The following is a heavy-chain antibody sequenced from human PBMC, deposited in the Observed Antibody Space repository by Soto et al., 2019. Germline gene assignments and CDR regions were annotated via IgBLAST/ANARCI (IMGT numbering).Heavy chain of an antibody. D-gene: IGHD6-6*01. Sequence: ASVKVSCKASGYTFFTYDISWVRQAPGQGLEWMGWISTYSGHTKYAQKLRGRVTMTTDSSTSTAYMEMRSLRSDDTAFYYCARDLSLSRLSACGHWGPGTLVTVSS. V-gene: IGHV1-18*01. CDR2: ISTYSGHT. CDR1: GYTFFTYD. J-gene: IGHJ4*02. CDR3: ARDLSLSRLSACGH.